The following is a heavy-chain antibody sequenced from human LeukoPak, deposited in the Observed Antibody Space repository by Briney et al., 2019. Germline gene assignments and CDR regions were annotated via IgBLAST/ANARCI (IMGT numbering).Heavy chain of an antibody. J-gene: IGHJ4*02. CDR2: IKQDGSEK. CDR3: ARGPITIFGVVISSYYFDY. Sequence: GGSLRLSCAASGFTFSSYWMSWVRQAPGKGLEWVANIKQDGSEKYYVDSVKGRFTISRDNAKNSLYLQMNSLRAEDTAVYYCARGPITIFGVVISSYYFDYWGQGTLVTVSS. V-gene: IGHV3-7*01. CDR1: GFTFSSYW. D-gene: IGHD3-3*01.